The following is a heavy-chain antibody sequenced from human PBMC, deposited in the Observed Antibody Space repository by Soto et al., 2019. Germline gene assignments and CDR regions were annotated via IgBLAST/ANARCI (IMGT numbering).Heavy chain of an antibody. V-gene: IGHV1-24*01. Sequence: PAKPTSKVPGYAQNELSLQSPPQSPRKGLEWMGGFDPEDGETNYAQKFQGRVTMTEDTSTDTAYMELSSLRSEDTAVYYCATRPFYGCSASQDFWGEGTLVTVSS. D-gene: IGHD3-22*01. CDR2: FDPEDGET. J-gene: IGHJ4*02. CDR3: ATRPFYGCSASQDF. CDR1: GYAQNELS.